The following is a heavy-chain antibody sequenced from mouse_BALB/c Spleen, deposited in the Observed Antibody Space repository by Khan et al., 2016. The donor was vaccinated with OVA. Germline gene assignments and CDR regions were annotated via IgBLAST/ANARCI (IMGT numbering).Heavy chain of an antibody. CDR3: ARLEDI. CDR1: GFSLTSYG. Sequence: VKLMESGPGLVAPSQSLSITCTVSGFSLTSYGVHWVRQPPGKGLEWLGVIWAGGSTNYNSALMSRLSSSKDNSQSQVFLTMNSLQTDDTAMYYCARLEDIWGQGTTLTVSS. D-gene: IGHD1-3*01. CDR2: IWAGGST. V-gene: IGHV2-9*02. J-gene: IGHJ2*01.